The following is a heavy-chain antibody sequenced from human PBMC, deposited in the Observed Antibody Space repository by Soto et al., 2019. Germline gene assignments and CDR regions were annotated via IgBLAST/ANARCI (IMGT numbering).Heavy chain of an antibody. D-gene: IGHD6-19*01. J-gene: IGHJ6*02. V-gene: IGHV3-30*18. CDR2: ISYDGSNK. CDR1: GFTFSSYG. Sequence: QVQLVESGGGVVQPGRSLRLSCAASGFTFSSYGMHWVRQAPGKGLEWVAVISYDGSNKYYADSVKGRFTISRDNSKNTLYLQMNSLRAEDTAVYYCAKEMDSSGWFQPWTYYYYGMDVWRQGTTVTVSS. CDR3: AKEMDSSGWFQPWTYYYYGMDV.